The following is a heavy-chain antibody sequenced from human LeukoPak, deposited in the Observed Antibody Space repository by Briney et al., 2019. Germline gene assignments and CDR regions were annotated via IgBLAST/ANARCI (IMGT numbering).Heavy chain of an antibody. CDR2: INHSGST. CDR1: GGSFSGYY. D-gene: IGHD3-10*01. V-gene: IGHV4-34*01. CDR3: ARGLWFGELSNP. Sequence: SETLSLTCAVYGGSFSGYYWSWIRQPPGKGLEWIGEINHSGSTNYNPSLKSRVTISVDTSKNQFSLKLSSVTAADTAVYYCARGLWFGELSNPWGQGTLVTVSS. J-gene: IGHJ5*02.